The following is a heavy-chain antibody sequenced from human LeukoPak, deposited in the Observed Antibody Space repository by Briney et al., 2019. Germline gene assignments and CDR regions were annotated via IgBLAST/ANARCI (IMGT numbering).Heavy chain of an antibody. J-gene: IGHJ4*02. CDR1: GFTFADYP. V-gene: IGHV3-9*01. D-gene: IGHD3-10*01. Sequence: GGSLRLSCAASGFTFADYPMHWVRQAPGKGLEWVSGISWNSGSIGYADSVKGRFTISRDNAKNSLYLQMNSLRAEDTALYYCAKMVRGTNSYYFDYWGQGTLVTVSS. CDR3: AKMVRGTNSYYFDY. CDR2: ISWNSGSI.